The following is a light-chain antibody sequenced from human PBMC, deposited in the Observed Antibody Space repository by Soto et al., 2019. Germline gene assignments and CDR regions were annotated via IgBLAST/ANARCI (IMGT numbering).Light chain of an antibody. J-gene: IGLJ1*01. V-gene: IGLV2-11*01. CDR2: DVS. CDR3: CPYAGRYSLDV. Sequence: QSALTQPRSVSGSPGRSVTIPCSGTSSGVGDSPYVSWYQQHPGKAPKLMIYDVSKRPSGVPDRFSGSKSGNTASLTISGLQAEDEADYYCCPYAGRYSLDVCGPGTKHTVL. CDR1: SSGVGDSPY.